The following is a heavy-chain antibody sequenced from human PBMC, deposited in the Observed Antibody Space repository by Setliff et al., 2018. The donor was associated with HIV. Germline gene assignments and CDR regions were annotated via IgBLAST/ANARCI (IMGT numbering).Heavy chain of an antibody. Sequence: PSETLSLTCAVYGGSFSAYYWSWVRQAPGKGLEWASVIYTGGATFYADSVKARFTISRDNSRNTLYLQMNSLRAEDTAVYYCARSNLRRYGDPDWYFDLWGRGTLVTVSS. CDR3: ARSNLRRYGDPDWYFDL. J-gene: IGHJ2*01. D-gene: IGHD4-17*01. CDR2: IYTGGAT. CDR1: GGSFSAYY. V-gene: IGHV3-66*02.